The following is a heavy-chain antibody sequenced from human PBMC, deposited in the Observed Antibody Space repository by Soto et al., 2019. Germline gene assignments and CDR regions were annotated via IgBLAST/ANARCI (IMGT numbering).Heavy chain of an antibody. D-gene: IGHD3-16*01. J-gene: IGHJ3*02. CDR1: GFTFSSYA. CDR2: ISGSGGST. Sequence: GGSLRLSCAASGFTFSSYAMSWVRQAPGKGLEWVSAISGSGGSTYYADSVKGRFTISRDNSKNTLYLQMNSLRAEDTAVYYCANSVMEGGAFDIWGQGTMVTVSS. V-gene: IGHV3-23*01. CDR3: ANSVMEGGAFDI.